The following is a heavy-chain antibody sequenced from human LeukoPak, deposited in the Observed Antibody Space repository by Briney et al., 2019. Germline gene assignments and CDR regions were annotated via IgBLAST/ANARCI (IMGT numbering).Heavy chain of an antibody. CDR1: GGTFNSYA. Sequence: SVKVSCKASGGTFNSYAISWVRQAPGQGLEWMGRIIPILGIANYAQKFQGRVTITADKSTSTAYMELSSLRSEDTAVYYCARDEYYYDSSGYDYWGQGTLVTVSS. J-gene: IGHJ4*02. CDR2: IIPILGIA. D-gene: IGHD3-22*01. V-gene: IGHV1-69*04. CDR3: ARDEYYYDSSGYDY.